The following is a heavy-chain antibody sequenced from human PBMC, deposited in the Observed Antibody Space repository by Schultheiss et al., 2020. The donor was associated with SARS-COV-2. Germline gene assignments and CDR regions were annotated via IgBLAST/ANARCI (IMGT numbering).Heavy chain of an antibody. CDR2: MWYDGSNE. J-gene: IGHJ6*02. CDR1: GFRFETYS. CDR3: ARDVDSSAWNGMDV. V-gene: IGHV3-33*08. D-gene: IGHD6-19*01. Sequence: GGSLRLSCIASGFRFETYSVHWVRQAPGKGLEWVAAMWYDGSNEYHADSVKGRFTISRDNSKDTLYLQMNSLRGDDTAVYYCARDVDSSAWNGMDVWGQGTTVTVSS.